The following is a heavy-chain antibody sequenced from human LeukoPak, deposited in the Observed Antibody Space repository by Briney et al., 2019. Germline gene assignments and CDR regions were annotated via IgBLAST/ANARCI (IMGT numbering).Heavy chain of an antibody. D-gene: IGHD6-6*01. CDR1: GGSISSSSYY. J-gene: IGHJ4*02. CDR2: IYYSGST. V-gene: IGHV4-39*01. CDR3: ASVAQQLVAFDY. Sequence: SETLSLTCTASGGSISSSSYYWGWIRQPPGKGLEWIGSIYYSGSTYYNPSLKSRVTISVDTSKNQFSLKLSSVTAADTAVYYCASVAQQLVAFDYWGQGTLVTVSS.